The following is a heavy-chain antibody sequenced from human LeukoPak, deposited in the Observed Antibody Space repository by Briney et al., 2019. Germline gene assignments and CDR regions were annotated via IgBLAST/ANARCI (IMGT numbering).Heavy chain of an antibody. CDR2: IKQDGSEK. CDR1: GFSFSNYV. V-gene: IGHV3-7*01. CDR3: ARVNPLMAPGALDV. Sequence: GRSLRLSCTASGFSFSNYVMHWVRQAPGKGLAWVANIKQDGSEKYYVDSVKGRFTISRDNAKNSLYLQMNSLRAEDTAVYYCARVNPLMAPGALDVWGQGTMVAVSS. J-gene: IGHJ3*01. D-gene: IGHD2-8*01.